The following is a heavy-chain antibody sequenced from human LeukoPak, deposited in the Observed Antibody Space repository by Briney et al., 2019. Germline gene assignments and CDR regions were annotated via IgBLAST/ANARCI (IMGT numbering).Heavy chain of an antibody. CDR2: IYYTGST. V-gene: IGHV4-31*03. CDR1: GGSISSGGFH. CDR3: ARVSHGSGSCIDY. D-gene: IGHD3-10*01. Sequence: PSETLSLTCTVSGGSISSGGFHWSWIRQHPGKGLEWIGCIYYTGSTNYNPSLKSRLTISVDTSKNQFSLRLSSVTAADTAVYYCARVSHGSGSCIDYWGQGTLVTVSS. J-gene: IGHJ4*02.